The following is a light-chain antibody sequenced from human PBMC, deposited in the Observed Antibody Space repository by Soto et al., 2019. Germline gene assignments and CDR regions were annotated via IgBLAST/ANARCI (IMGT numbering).Light chain of an antibody. Sequence: DIQMTQSPSSLSASVGDRVTITCRASQTIGSYLNWYQQQPGKAPQLMIFDASHLQSGVPSGLSGSGSGTHFTLTISSLQPEDFATYSCQQSYITPRTFGQATNVDI. V-gene: IGKV1-39*01. J-gene: IGKJ1*01. CDR1: QTIGSY. CDR2: DAS. CDR3: QQSYITPRT.